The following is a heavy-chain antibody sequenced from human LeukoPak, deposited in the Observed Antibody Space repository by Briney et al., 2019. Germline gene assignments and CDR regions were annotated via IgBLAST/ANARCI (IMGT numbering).Heavy chain of an antibody. CDR1: GFTFSGYW. CDR2: INTDGSST. J-gene: IGHJ4*02. D-gene: IGHD2-2*01. Sequence: GGSLRLSCAASGFTFSGYWMHWVRQAPGKGLVWVSRINTDGSSTSYADSVKGRFTISRDNAKNTLYLQMNSLRAEDTAVYYCARARYSYCSSTSCYAFDYWGQGTLVTVSS. V-gene: IGHV3-74*01. CDR3: ARARYSYCSSTSCYAFDY.